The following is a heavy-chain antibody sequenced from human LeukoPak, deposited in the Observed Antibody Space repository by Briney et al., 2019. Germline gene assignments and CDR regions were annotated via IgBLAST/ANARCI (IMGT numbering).Heavy chain of an antibody. CDR1: GGSISSYY. V-gene: IGHV4-4*07. CDR3: ARGRGSSWYRNYYMDV. CDR2: IYTSGST. Sequence: PSETLSLTCTVSGGSISSYYWSWIRQPAGKGLEWIGRIYTSGSTNYNPSLRSRVTMSVDTSKNQFSLKLSSVTAADTAVYYCARGRGSSWYRNYYMDVWGKGTTVTVSS. J-gene: IGHJ6*03. D-gene: IGHD6-13*01.